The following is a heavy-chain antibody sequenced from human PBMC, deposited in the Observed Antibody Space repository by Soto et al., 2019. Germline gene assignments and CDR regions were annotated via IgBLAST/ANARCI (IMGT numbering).Heavy chain of an antibody. CDR3: ARGNVVANDY. D-gene: IGHD2-21*01. Sequence: PSETLSLTCTVSGDSIRSYHWSWLRQPPGKGLEWIGYFSNSGSTSYNPSLKSRVTISADRSKNQFSLKLSSVTAADTAVYYCARGNVVANDYWGQGTLVTVSS. CDR1: GDSIRSYH. J-gene: IGHJ4*02. V-gene: IGHV4-59*12. CDR2: FSNSGST.